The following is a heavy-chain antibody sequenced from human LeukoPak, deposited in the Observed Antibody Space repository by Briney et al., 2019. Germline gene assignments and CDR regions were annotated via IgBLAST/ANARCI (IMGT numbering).Heavy chain of an antibody. CDR2: ISAYNGNT. CDR3: ARDQELYYDSSGPNGY. Sequence: ASVKVSCKASGYTFTSYGISWVRQAPGQGLEWMGWISAYNGNTNYAQKLQGRVTMTTDTSTSTAYMELRSLRSDDTAVYYCARDQELYYDSSGPNGYLGQGTLVTVSS. V-gene: IGHV1-18*01. J-gene: IGHJ4*02. CDR1: GYTFTSYG. D-gene: IGHD3-22*01.